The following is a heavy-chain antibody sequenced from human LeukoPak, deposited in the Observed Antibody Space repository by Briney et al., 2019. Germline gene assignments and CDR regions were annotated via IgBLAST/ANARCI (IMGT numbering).Heavy chain of an antibody. CDR1: GVSISSYY. V-gene: IGHV4-4*07. Sequence: SETLSLTCTVSGVSISSYYWSWLRQPAGKGLEWIGRIYTSGSTNYNPSLKSRVTMSVNTSKNQFSPRLSSVTAADPAVYYCAREGDVEHMVLGKLYYYYGMDVWGQGTTVTVSS. CDR2: IYTSGST. J-gene: IGHJ6*02. CDR3: AREGDVEHMVLGKLYYYYGMDV. D-gene: IGHD3-10*01.